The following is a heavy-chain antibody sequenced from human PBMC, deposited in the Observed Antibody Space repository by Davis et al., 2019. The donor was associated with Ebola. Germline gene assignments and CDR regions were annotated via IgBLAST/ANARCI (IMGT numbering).Heavy chain of an antibody. CDR2: MNPDSGNT. D-gene: IGHD1-26*01. Sequence: ASVKVSCKASGYTFTSYGINWVRQATGQGLEWMGWMNPDSGNTGYAQKFQGRVTMTRDTSITTAYMELSSLRSDDTAVYYCTKRVGSRSGFENWGQGSLVTVSS. CDR1: GYTFTSYG. J-gene: IGHJ4*02. V-gene: IGHV1-8*02. CDR3: TKRVGSRSGFEN.